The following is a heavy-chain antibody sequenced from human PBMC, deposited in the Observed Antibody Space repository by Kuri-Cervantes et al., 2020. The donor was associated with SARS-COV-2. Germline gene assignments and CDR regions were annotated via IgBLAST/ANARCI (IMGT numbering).Heavy chain of an antibody. CDR3: ARAYDYAPTNFDY. V-gene: IGHV4-61*01. CDR1: GGSVSSGSYY. D-gene: IGHD3-16*01. J-gene: IGHJ4*02. CDR2: IYYSGST. Sequence: GSLRLSCTVSGGSVSSGSYYWSWIRQPPGKGLEWIGYIYYSGSTNYNPSLKSRVIISVDTSKNQFSLKLSSVTAADTAVYYCARAYDYAPTNFDYWGQGTLVTVSS.